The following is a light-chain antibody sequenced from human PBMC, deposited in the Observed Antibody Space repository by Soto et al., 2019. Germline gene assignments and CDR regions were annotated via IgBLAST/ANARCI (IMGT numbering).Light chain of an antibody. V-gene: IGKV3-11*01. CDR2: DTS. J-gene: IGKJ4*01. CDR1: HSVSSY. CDR3: QQRDNWPWT. Sequence: EIALTQSPATLSLSPGERATLSCRASHSVSSYLAWYQQKPGRAPRLLIYDTSKRATGIPARFSGSGSGTDFTLTISSIEPEDVAVYYCQQRDNWPWTFGGGTKVEIK.